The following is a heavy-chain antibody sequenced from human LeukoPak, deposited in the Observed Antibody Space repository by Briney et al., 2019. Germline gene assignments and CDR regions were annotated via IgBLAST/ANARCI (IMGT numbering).Heavy chain of an antibody. CDR3: ARDSRAARPLGYFDY. V-gene: IGHV1-46*01. CDR2: INPSGGST. J-gene: IGHJ4*02. D-gene: IGHD6-6*01. Sequence: ASVKVSCKASGYTVTSYYMHWVRQAPGQGLEWMGIINPSGGSTSYAQKFQGRVTMTRDTSTSTVYMELSSLRSEDTAVYYCARDSRAARPLGYFDYWGQGTLVTVSS. CDR1: GYTVTSYY.